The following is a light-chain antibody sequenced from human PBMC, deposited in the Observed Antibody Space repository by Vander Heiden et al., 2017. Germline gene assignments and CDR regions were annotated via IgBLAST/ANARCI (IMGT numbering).Light chain of an antibody. J-gene: IGKJ1*01. CDR3: QQYYNWPPT. V-gene: IGKV3-15*01. CDR1: QSVSSN. Sequence: EIVMTQSPATLSVSPGERATLSCSASQSVSSNLAWYQQKPGQAPRLLIYGASTRATGIPARFSGSGSGTEFTLTISSLQSEDFAVYYCQQYYNWPPTFGQGTKVEIK. CDR2: GAS.